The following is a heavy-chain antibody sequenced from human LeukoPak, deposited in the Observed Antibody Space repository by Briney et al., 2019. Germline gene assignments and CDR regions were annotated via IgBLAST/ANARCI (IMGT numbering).Heavy chain of an antibody. CDR1: GGTFSSYA. V-gene: IGHV1-69*01. D-gene: IGHD6-19*01. CDR3: ARGAVAGPYYYGMDV. J-gene: IGHJ6*02. CDR2: IIPIFGTA. Sequence: SVNVSCKASGGTFSSYAISWVRQAPGQGLEWMGGIIPIFGTANYAQKFQGRVTITADESTSTAYMELSSLRSEDTAVYYCARGAVAGPYYYGMDVWGQGTTVTVSS.